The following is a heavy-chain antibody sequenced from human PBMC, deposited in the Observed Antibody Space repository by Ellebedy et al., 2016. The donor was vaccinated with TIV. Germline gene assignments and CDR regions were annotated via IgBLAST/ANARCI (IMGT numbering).Heavy chain of an antibody. V-gene: IGHV4-34*01. D-gene: IGHD4-23*01. CDR2: INHSGST. CDR3: ARGRAYGGGWNYGLDG. J-gene: IGHJ6*02. CDR1: GFTFRDYA. Sequence: ESLKISCAVSGFTFRDYAMSWVRQPPGKGLEWIGEINHSGSTDYNPSLKSRITISVDTSKNQFSLKVNSVTAADTAVYYCARGRAYGGGWNYGLDGWGQGTTVTDSS.